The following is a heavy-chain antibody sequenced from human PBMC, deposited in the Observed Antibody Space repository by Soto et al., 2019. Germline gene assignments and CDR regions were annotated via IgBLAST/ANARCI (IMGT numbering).Heavy chain of an antibody. CDR2: IIPILGIA. CDR1: GGTFSSYT. D-gene: IGHD3-10*01. V-gene: IGHV1-69*08. CDR3: ARDRSPGSYHNGFDP. J-gene: IGHJ5*02. Sequence: QVQLVQSGAEVKKPGSSVKVSCKASGGTFSSYTISWVRQAPGQGLEWMGRIIPILGIANYAQKFQGRVTSTADKSTSTAYMELGSLSSEDTAVYYCARDRSPGSYHNGFDPWGQGTLVTVSS.